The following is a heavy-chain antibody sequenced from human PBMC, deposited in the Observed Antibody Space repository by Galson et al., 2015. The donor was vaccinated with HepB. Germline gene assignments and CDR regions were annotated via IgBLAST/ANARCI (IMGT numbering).Heavy chain of an antibody. CDR1: GFTFSSYA. CDR3: ARDYASSWYSNHYYGMDV. J-gene: IGHJ6*02. V-gene: IGHV3-30*04. D-gene: IGHD6-13*01. Sequence: SLRLSCAASGFTFSSYAMHWVRQAPGKGLEWVAVISHDGSNKYYADSVKGRFTISRDNSKNTLYLQMNSLRAEDTAVYYCARDYASSWYSNHYYGMDVWGQGTTVTVSS. CDR2: ISHDGSNK.